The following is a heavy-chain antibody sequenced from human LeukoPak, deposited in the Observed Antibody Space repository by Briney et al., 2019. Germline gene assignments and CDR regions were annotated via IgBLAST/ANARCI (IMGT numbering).Heavy chain of an antibody. CDR1: GFTFSSYA. Sequence: GGSLRLSCAASGFTFSSYAMHRVRQAPGKGLEWVALISYDGSNKYYADSVKGRFTISRDNSKNTLYLQMNSLRAEDTAVYYCAKDWTIVVVPAAHFDYWGQGTLVTVSS. D-gene: IGHD2-2*01. CDR2: ISYDGSNK. J-gene: IGHJ4*02. V-gene: IGHV3-30-3*01. CDR3: AKDWTIVVVPAAHFDY.